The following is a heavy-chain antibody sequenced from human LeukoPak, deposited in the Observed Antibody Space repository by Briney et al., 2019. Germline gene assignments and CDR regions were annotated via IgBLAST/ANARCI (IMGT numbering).Heavy chain of an antibody. CDR2: ISSSSSYI. V-gene: IGHV3-21*01. CDR1: RFTFSS. J-gene: IGHJ6*03. D-gene: IGHD2-8*01. Sequence: GGSLRLSCAASRFTFSSMNWVRQAPGKGLEWVSSISSSSSYIYYADSVKGRFTISRDNAKTSLYLQMNSLRAEDTAVYYCPRVGPWFIPDYYYYYMDVWGKGTTVTVSS. CDR3: PRVGPWFIPDYYYYYMDV.